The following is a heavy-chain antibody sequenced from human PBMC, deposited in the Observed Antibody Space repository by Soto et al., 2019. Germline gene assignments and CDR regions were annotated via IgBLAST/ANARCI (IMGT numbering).Heavy chain of an antibody. CDR3: AKPGYSSSAFDS. D-gene: IGHD2-2*01. J-gene: IGHJ4*02. Sequence: EVQLVESGGGLVRPGGSLRLSCSASGFSFSTYTLHWVRQAPGRGLESVAVVSSDGGSIHYAASVKGRFTISRDNSMSTLYLQLRSLKPDDTAVYYCAKPGYSSSAFDSWGQGTLVTVSS. CDR1: GFSFSTYT. CDR2: VSSDGGSI. V-gene: IGHV3-64D*08.